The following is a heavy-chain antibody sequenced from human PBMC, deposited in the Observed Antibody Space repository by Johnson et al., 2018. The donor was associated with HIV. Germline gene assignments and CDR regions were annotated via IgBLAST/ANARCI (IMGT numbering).Heavy chain of an antibody. Sequence: QVQLVESGGGVVQPGGSLRASCAASGFGFSSYGMHWVRQAPGKGLEWVAFIRYDGSYKYYADSVKGRFTISRDNSKNTLYLQLGSLRTDDMAVYYCARGWVTGPLDAFDIWGQGTMVTVSS. J-gene: IGHJ3*02. D-gene: IGHD1-14*01. CDR1: GFGFSSYG. V-gene: IGHV3-30*02. CDR2: IRYDGSYK. CDR3: ARGWVTGPLDAFDI.